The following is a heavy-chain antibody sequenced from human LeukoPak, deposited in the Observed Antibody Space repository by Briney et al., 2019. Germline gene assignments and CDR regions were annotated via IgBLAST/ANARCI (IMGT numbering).Heavy chain of an antibody. J-gene: IGHJ4*02. CDR2: IKQDGSEK. D-gene: IGHD1-26*01. CDR3: ARERPREVGATFDY. Sequence: PGGSLRLSCAGTGFTFRSYWMSWVRQAPGKGLEWVANIKQDGSEKYYVDSVKGRFTISRDNAKNSLYLQMNSLRAEDTALYYCARERPREVGATFDYWGQGTLVTVSS. V-gene: IGHV3-7*01. CDR1: GFTFRSYW.